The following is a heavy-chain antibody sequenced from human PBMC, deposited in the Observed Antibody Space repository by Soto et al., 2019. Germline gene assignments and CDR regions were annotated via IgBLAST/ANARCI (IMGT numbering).Heavy chain of an antibody. J-gene: IGHJ4*02. CDR1: GGTFSSHV. CDR3: ARDLEFRDGNISHRDY. V-gene: IGHV1-69*01. CDR2: IMPIIGTA. Sequence: QVQLVQSGAEVKKPGSSVKVSCKASGGTFSSHVFNWVRQAPGQGLEWMGGIMPIIGTANYAQKFQCRVTITADESTSTAYMELSSLRSEDTAVYYCARDLEFRDGNISHRDYWGQGTLVTVSS. D-gene: IGHD3-10*01.